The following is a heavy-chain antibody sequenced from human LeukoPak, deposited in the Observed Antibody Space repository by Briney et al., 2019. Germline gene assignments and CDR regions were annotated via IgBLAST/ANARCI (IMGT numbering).Heavy chain of an antibody. CDR3: AKPGAVLIVYFFDS. V-gene: IGHV3-23*01. CDR1: GFTFSDYA. CDR2: ISGRGGST. Sequence: GGTLRLSCAASGFTFSDYAMTWVRQAPGKGLEWVSGISGRGGSTYYADSVKGRFTISRDNSKNTLYLQMNSLRAEDTAVYYCAKPGAVLIVYFFDSWGQGALVTVSS. J-gene: IGHJ4*02. D-gene: IGHD2-15*01.